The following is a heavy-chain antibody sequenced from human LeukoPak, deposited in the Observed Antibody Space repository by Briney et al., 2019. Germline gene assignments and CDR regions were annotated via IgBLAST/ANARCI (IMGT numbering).Heavy chain of an antibody. CDR2: IYSGGSI. D-gene: IGHD3-3*01. CDR3: ARVLSGRLDY. J-gene: IGHJ4*02. V-gene: IGHV3-53*01. CDR1: GFIVSSNY. Sequence: PGGSLRLSCAASGFIVSSNYMSWVRQAPGKGLEWVSVIYSGGSIYYADSVKGRFTISRDNSKNTLNLQMNSLRVEDTAVYYCARVLSGRLDYWGQGTLVTVSS.